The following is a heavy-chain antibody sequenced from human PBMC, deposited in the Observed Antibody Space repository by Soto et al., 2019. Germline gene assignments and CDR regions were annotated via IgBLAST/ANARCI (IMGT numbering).Heavy chain of an antibody. V-gene: IGHV4-39*07. Sequence: SETLSLTCTVSGGSISSSSYYWGWIRQPPGKGLEWIGCIYYSGSTYYNPSLKSRVTISVDTSRNRFSLNLTSATAADTAVYYCARKGAAASYAHYYMDVWGRGTAVTVSS. CDR2: IYYSGST. D-gene: IGHD6-13*01. CDR3: ARKGAAASYAHYYMDV. CDR1: GGSISSSSYY. J-gene: IGHJ6*03.